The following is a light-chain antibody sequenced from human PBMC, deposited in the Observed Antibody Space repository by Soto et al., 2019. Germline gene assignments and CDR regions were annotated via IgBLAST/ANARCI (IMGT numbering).Light chain of an antibody. CDR1: QSVLCSSNNKNY. Sequence: DIVMTQSPDSLAVSLGERATINCKSSQSVLCSSNNKNYLAWYQQKPGQPPKLLIYWASTRESGVPDRFSGSGSGTDFTLTISSLQAEYVAVYYCQQYYSTPQAFGGGTKVEIK. CDR3: QQYYSTPQA. CDR2: WAS. J-gene: IGKJ4*01. V-gene: IGKV4-1*01.